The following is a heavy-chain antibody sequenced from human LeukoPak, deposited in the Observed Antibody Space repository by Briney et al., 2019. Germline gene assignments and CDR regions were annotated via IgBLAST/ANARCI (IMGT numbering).Heavy chain of an antibody. CDR1: GFTFDDYA. J-gene: IGHJ4*02. Sequence: PGGSLRLSCAASGFTFDDYAMHWVRHAPGKGLEWVSLISWDGGSTYYADSVKGRFTISRDNSKNSLYLQMNSLRAEDTALYYCATGGSGAPLYYFDYWGQGTLVTVSS. V-gene: IGHV3-43D*03. D-gene: IGHD1-26*01. CDR2: ISWDGGST. CDR3: ATGGSGAPLYYFDY.